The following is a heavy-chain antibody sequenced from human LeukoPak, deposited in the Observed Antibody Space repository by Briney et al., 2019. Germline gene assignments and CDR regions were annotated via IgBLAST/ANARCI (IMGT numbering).Heavy chain of an antibody. CDR1: GFTFIGYA. V-gene: IGHV3-64D*06. CDR2: ISSNGGST. CDR3: AKPTYYYGSGSYFDY. J-gene: IGHJ4*02. D-gene: IGHD3-10*01. Sequence: PGGSRRFSFSAPGFTFIGYAMHWVGQAPGKGLKYSSAISSNGGSTYYADSVKGRFTISRDNSKNTLYLQMSSLRAEDTGVYYCAKPTYYYGSGSYFDYWGQGTMVTVSS.